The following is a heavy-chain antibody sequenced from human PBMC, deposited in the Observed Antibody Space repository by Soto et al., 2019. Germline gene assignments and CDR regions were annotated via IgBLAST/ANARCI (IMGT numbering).Heavy chain of an antibody. D-gene: IGHD6-13*01. CDR3: ARRTLSIQQLVYYYYYMDV. CDR1: GYTFTSYD. V-gene: IGHV1-8*01. CDR2: MNPNSGNT. Sequence: ASVKVSCKASGYTFTSYDINWVRQATGQGLEGMGWMNPNSGNTGYAQKFQGRVTMTRNTSISTAYMELSSLRSEDTAVYYCARRTLSIQQLVYYYYYMDVWGKGTTVTVSS. J-gene: IGHJ6*03.